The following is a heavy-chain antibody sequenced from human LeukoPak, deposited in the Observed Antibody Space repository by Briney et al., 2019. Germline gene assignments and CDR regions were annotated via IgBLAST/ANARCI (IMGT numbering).Heavy chain of an antibody. Sequence: GASVKVSCKASGYTFTSYGISWVRQAPGQGLEWMGWISAYNGNTNYAQKFQGRVTITADKSTSTAYMELSSLRSEDTAVYYCARVAPYCSSTSCYFNYWGQGTLVTVSS. CDR2: ISAYNGNT. V-gene: IGHV1-18*01. J-gene: IGHJ4*02. CDR3: ARVAPYCSSTSCYFNY. CDR1: GYTFTSYG. D-gene: IGHD2-2*01.